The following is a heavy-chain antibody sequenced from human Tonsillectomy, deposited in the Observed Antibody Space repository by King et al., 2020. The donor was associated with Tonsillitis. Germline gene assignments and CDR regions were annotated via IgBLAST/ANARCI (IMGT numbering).Heavy chain of an antibody. Sequence: VQLVESGGGLVQPGGSLRLSCAASGFTFSSYEMNWIRQAPGKGREWVSYISSSGSAIYYADSVKGRFTISRDNAKNSLYLQMNSLRAEDTAVYYCARDRNLGILAAAVPYYFDYWGQGTLVTVSS. CDR2: ISSSGSAI. J-gene: IGHJ4*02. D-gene: IGHD6-13*01. CDR3: ARDRNLGILAAAVPYYFDY. V-gene: IGHV3-48*03. CDR1: GFTFSSYE.